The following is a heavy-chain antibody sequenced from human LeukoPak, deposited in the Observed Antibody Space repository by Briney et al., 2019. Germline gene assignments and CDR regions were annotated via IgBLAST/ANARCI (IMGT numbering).Heavy chain of an antibody. CDR3: AKDITRYSSSWYMVDY. V-gene: IGHV3-23*01. Sequence: GGSLRLSCAASGFTFSSYAMSWVRQAPGKGLEWVSAISGSGGSTYYADSVKGRFTISRDNSKNTLYLQMNSLRAEDTAVYYCAKDITRYSSSWYMVDYWGQGTLVTVSS. D-gene: IGHD6-13*01. J-gene: IGHJ4*02. CDR2: ISGSGGST. CDR1: GFTFSSYA.